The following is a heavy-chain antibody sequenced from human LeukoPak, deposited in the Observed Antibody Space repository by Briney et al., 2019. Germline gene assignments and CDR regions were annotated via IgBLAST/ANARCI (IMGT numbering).Heavy chain of an antibody. CDR1: GGTFSSYA. CDR3: ASYNGQWLAWGY. D-gene: IGHD6-19*01. CDR2: IIPIFGTA. Sequence: ASVKVSCKASGGTFSSYAISWVRQAPGQGLEWMGRIIPIFGTANYAQKFQGRVTITTDESTSTAYMELSSLRSEDTAVYYCASYNGQWLAWGYWGQGTLVTVSS. V-gene: IGHV1-69*05. J-gene: IGHJ4*02.